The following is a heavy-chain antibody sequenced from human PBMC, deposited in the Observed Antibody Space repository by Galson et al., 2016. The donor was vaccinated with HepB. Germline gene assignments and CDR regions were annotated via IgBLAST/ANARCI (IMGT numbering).Heavy chain of an antibody. J-gene: IGHJ6*02. Sequence: SLRLSCAASGFTFSGFGMHWVRQAPGKGLEWLTVMSYDGSNRFYADSVKGRFTISRDNSKNTLYLQMNSLRAEDTAVYFCAKDLGSTWYSPWTPDYCYALDVWGQGTTVTVSS. CDR2: MSYDGSNR. CDR3: AKDLGSTWYSPWTPDYCYALDV. D-gene: IGHD6-13*01. CDR1: GFTFSGFG. V-gene: IGHV3-30*18.